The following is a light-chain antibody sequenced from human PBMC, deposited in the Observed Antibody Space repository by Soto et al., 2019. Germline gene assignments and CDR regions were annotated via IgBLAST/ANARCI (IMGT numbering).Light chain of an antibody. V-gene: IGLV2-23*02. CDR2: EVN. CDR3: FSYAGRPTVV. J-gene: IGLJ2*01. CDR1: SSDVGNYNL. Sequence: QSALTQPASLSGSTGQSITISCTGTSSDVGNYNLGSWYQQHPGKAPKLMIYEVNKRPSGVSNRFSGSKSGNTASLTISGLQAEDEAESHCFSYAGRPTVVFCGGTKLTVL.